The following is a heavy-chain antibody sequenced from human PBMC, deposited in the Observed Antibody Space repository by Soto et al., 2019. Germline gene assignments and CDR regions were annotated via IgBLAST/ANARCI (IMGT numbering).Heavy chain of an antibody. CDR2: IKQDGSEK. V-gene: IGHV3-7*01. CDR3: ARELAGMYCSGGSCYPHNYMDV. CDR1: GFTFSSYW. Sequence: GGSLRLSCAASGFTFSSYWMSWVRQAPGKGLEWVANIKQDGSEKYYVDSVKGRFTISRDNAKNSLYLQMNSLRAEDTAVYYCARELAGMYCSGGSCYPHNYMDVWGKGTTVTVSS. J-gene: IGHJ6*03. D-gene: IGHD2-15*01.